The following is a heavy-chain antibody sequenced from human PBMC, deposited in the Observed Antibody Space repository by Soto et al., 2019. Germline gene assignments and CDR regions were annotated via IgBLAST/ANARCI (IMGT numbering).Heavy chain of an antibody. CDR3: ARSLPGTYGAFDL. CDR2: ISGDGSST. J-gene: IGHJ3*01. Sequence: LRLSCAASDFTFRSYWIHWVRQSPWKGLVWVSRISGDGSSTTYADSVRGRFTISRDNAKNTVYLQMDSLRAEDTAVYYCARSLPGTYGAFDLWGQGTMVTVS. CDR1: DFTFRSYW. D-gene: IGHD1-7*01. V-gene: IGHV3-74*01.